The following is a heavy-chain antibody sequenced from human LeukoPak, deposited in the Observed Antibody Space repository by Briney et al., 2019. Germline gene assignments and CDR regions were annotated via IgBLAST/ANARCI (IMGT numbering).Heavy chain of an antibody. J-gene: IGHJ4*02. D-gene: IGHD1-1*01. CDR1: GFTFSSYS. Sequence: TGGSLRLSCAASGFTFSSYSMNWVRQAPGKGLEWVSSISSSSSYIYYADSVKGRFTITRDNAQNSLYLQMNSLRAEDTAVYYCARESRDWNDARSFDYWGQGTLVTVSS. CDR3: ARESRDWNDARSFDY. V-gene: IGHV3-21*01. CDR2: ISSSSSYI.